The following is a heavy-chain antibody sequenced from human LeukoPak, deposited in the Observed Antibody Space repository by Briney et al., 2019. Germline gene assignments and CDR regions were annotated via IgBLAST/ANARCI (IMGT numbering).Heavy chain of an antibody. V-gene: IGHV1-69*13. CDR1: GGTFSSYA. CDR3: ARGDVVVPAANDY. D-gene: IGHD2-2*01. Sequence: SVKVPCKASGGTFSSYAISWVRQAPGQGLEWMGGIIPIFGTANYAQKFQGRVTITADESTSTAYMELSSLRSEDTAVYYCARGDVVVPAANDYWGQGTLVTVSS. J-gene: IGHJ4*02. CDR2: IIPIFGTA.